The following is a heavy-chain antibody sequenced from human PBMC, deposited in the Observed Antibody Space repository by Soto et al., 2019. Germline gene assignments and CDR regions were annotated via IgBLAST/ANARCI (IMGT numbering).Heavy chain of an antibody. J-gene: IGHJ4*02. CDR1: GFTFRTSA. D-gene: IGHD2-2*01. V-gene: IGHV3-23*01. Sequence: PGGSLRLSCADSGFTFRTSAMPCVRQAPGKGLEWFSTIDGSGSMTYYADSVKGRFTISRDNSKNTLYLQLNSLRAEDTAIYYCAKEARVAVVPAAIHYWGQGTLVTVSS. CDR3: AKEARVAVVPAAIHY. CDR2: IDGSGSMT.